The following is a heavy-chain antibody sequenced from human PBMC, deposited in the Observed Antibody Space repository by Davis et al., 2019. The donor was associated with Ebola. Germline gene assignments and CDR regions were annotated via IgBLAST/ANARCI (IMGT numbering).Heavy chain of an antibody. V-gene: IGHV1-2*04. CDR2: INPNSGGT. Sequence: AASVKVSCKASGYTFTGYYMHWVRQPPGQGLEWMGWINPNSGGTNYAQKFQGWVTMTRDTSISTAYMELSRLRSDDTAVYYCARGPLILEWLLYDYWGQGTLVTVSS. CDR3: ARGPLILEWLLYDY. J-gene: IGHJ4*02. CDR1: GYTFTGYY. D-gene: IGHD3-3*01.